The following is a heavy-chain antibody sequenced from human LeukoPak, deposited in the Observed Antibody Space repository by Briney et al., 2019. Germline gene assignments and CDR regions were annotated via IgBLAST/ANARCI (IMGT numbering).Heavy chain of an antibody. Sequence: SETLSLTCTVSGYSISSGYYWGWIRQPPGKGLEWIGSIYHSGSTYYNPSLKSRVTISVDTSKNQFSLKLGSVTAADTAVYYCTGKYYYDTSGYYYADYWGQGTLVTVSS. CDR3: TGKYYYDTSGYYYADY. V-gene: IGHV4-38-2*02. CDR2: IYHSGST. D-gene: IGHD3-22*01. J-gene: IGHJ4*02. CDR1: GYSISSGYY.